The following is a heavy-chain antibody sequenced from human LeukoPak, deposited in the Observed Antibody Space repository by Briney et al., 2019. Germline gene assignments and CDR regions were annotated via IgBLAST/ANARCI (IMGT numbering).Heavy chain of an antibody. CDR3: ARAARPTSDTSGSYWYYFDC. V-gene: IGHV4-31*03. J-gene: IGHJ4*02. CDR1: GGSISSGGYY. D-gene: IGHD3-22*01. Sequence: NPSQTLSLTCTVSGGSISSGGYYWSWIRQHPGKGLEWIGYIYYSGSTYYNPSLKSRVTISVDKSKNQFSLKLSSVTAADTAVYYCARAARPTSDTSGSYWYYFDCWGQGILVTVSS. CDR2: IYYSGST.